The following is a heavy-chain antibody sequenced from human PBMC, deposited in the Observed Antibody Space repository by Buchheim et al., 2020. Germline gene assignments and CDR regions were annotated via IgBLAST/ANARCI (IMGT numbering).Heavy chain of an antibody. V-gene: IGHV1-8*01. D-gene: IGHD5-12*01. Sequence: QVQLVQSGADVKRPGASVKVSCKASGYTFTSYDINWVRQATGQGLEWMGWMNLDSGNTGYAQKFQGRVTMTRDASINTVYMELSSLSSEDTAIYYCARRSHESSGYEKNLDNWGQGTL. J-gene: IGHJ4*02. CDR1: GYTFTSYD. CDR3: ARRSHESSGYEKNLDN. CDR2: MNLDSGNT.